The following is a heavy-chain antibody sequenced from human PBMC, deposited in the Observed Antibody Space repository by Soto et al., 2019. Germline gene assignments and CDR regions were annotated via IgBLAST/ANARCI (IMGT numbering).Heavy chain of an antibody. J-gene: IGHJ6*02. CDR3: SRGNSSSLYYYYGMDV. D-gene: IGHD6-13*01. CDR2: IIPIFGTA. V-gene: IGHV1-69*06. Sequence: QVQLVQSGAEVKKPGSSVKVSCKASGGTFSSYAISWVRQAPGQGLEWMGGIIPIFGTANYAQKFQGRVTITADKSPSTAYMELSSLRSEDTAVDYLSRGNSSSLYYYYGMDVLGQGTTVTVSS. CDR1: GGTFSSYA.